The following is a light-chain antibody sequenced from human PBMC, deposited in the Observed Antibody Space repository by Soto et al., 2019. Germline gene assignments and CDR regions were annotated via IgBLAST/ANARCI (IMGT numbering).Light chain of an antibody. J-gene: IGKJ3*01. CDR1: QSVSSD. Sequence: EIVMTQSPATLSVSPGERATLSCRASQSVSSDLVWYQQKPGQAPRLLIYGVSTRATGIPARFSGSGSGTEFTLTISSLQSEDFAVYYCQQYNNWPFTFGPGTKVDIK. CDR3: QQYNNWPFT. CDR2: GVS. V-gene: IGKV3-15*01.